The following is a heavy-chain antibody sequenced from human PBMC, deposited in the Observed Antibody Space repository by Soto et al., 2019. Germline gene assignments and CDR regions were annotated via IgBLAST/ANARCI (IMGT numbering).Heavy chain of an antibody. Sequence: GGSLRLSCAPSGFTFITYGMHWVRQAPGKGLEWVAVIWYDGSNQYYADSVKGRFTISRDNSKNMLYLQMNSLRAEDTAVYYCARDLGAFNYGSAYFDYWGQGTPVTVSS. V-gene: IGHV3-33*01. CDR1: GFTFITYG. CDR3: ARDLGAFNYGSAYFDY. J-gene: IGHJ4*02. CDR2: IWYDGSNQ. D-gene: IGHD3-10*01.